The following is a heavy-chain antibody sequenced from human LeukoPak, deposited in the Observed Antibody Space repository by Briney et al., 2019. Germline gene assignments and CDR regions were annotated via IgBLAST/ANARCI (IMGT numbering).Heavy chain of an antibody. V-gene: IGHV4-59*11. Sequence: NASETLSLSCTVSGGYISSQFWRWIGQPPGKGLEWIGYIYYSGSTNYNTSLESRVTIPADTSRNQFSLKLSSVTAADKAVYYCARGGANWRWQYFHYWDQGTLVTASS. CDR3: ARGGANWRWQYFHY. D-gene: IGHD1-20*01. J-gene: IGHJ4*02. CDR1: GGYISSQF. CDR2: IYYSGST.